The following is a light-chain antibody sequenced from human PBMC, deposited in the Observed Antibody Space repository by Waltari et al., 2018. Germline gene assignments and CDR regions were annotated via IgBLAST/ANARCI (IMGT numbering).Light chain of an antibody. Sequence: DIQMTQSPSTVSASVGDRVTITCRASQSIKSWVAWYQQKPGKAPKLLVYKASTLESGVPSRFIGSGSGTEFTLTISSLQPDDFATYYCHQYNSYSAFGQGTKVEVK. CDR1: QSIKSW. V-gene: IGKV1-5*03. CDR3: HQYNSYSA. CDR2: KAS. J-gene: IGKJ1*01.